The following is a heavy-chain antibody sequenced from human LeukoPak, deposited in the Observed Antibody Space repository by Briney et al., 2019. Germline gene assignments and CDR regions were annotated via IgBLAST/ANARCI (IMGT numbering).Heavy chain of an antibody. D-gene: IGHD6-6*01. CDR3: ARDDSSSYNDYYYMDV. V-gene: IGHV1-69*13. CDR1: GGTFSSYA. J-gene: IGHJ6*03. CDR2: IIPIFGTA. Sequence: SVKVSCKASGGTFSSYAISWVRQAPGQGLEWMGGIIPIFGTANYAQKFQGRVTITADESTSTAYMELSSLRSEDTAVYYCARDDSSSYNDYYYMDVWGKGTTVTVSS.